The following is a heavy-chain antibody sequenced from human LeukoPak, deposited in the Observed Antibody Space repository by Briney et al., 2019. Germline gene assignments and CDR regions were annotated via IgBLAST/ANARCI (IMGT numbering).Heavy chain of an antibody. J-gene: IGHJ4*02. CDR2: ISGSGDTT. CDR3: AKAILTGYYRGYFDY. CDR1: EFTFSSYA. V-gene: IGHV3-23*01. D-gene: IGHD3-9*01. Sequence: GGSLRLSCAASEFTFSSYAMSWVRQAPGKGLEWVSGISGSGDTTYYADSVKGRFTISRVNSKNTLFLQMNSLRAEDTAVYYCAKAILTGYYRGYFDYWGQGTLVTVSP.